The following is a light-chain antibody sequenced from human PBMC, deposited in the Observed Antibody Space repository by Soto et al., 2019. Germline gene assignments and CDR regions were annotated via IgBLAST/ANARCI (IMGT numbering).Light chain of an antibody. Sequence: EIVLTQSPASLSLSPGERATLSCRASQSVDNYLVWYQQKPGQAPRLLIFGASNRATGIPPRFSGSGSGTDFTLTINSLEPDDFAVYYCQQRDSWPITLGQGTRLEIK. CDR3: QQRDSWPIT. J-gene: IGKJ5*01. CDR1: QSVDNY. V-gene: IGKV3-11*01. CDR2: GAS.